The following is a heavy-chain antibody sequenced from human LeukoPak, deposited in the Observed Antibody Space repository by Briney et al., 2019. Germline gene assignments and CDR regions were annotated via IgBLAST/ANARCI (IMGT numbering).Heavy chain of an antibody. CDR2: INNWDNKA. D-gene: IGHD2-21*01. CDR3: AKEHRVWPLNGFDP. CDR1: GFTFSNSA. Sequence: QPGGSLRLSCAASGFTFSNSAISWVRQAPGKGLEWLSAINNWDNKAYYADSVSGRFTVSRDSSKNTVYLQMNSLKAEDTAIYYCAKEHRVWPLNGFDPWGQGTLVTVSP. J-gene: IGHJ5*02. V-gene: IGHV3-23*01.